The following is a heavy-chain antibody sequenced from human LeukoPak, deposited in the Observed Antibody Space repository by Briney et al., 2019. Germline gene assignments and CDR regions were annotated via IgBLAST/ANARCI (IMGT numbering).Heavy chain of an antibody. D-gene: IGHD3-9*01. CDR2: ISSSSSYI. CDR3: ARSSILTGQDY. J-gene: IGHJ4*02. Sequence: GGSLKLSCAASGFTFSSYSMNWVRQAPGKGLEWVSSISSSSSYIYYADSVKGRFTISRDNAKNSLYLQMNSLRAEDTAVYYCARSSILTGQDYWGQGTLVTVSS. V-gene: IGHV3-21*01. CDR1: GFTFSSYS.